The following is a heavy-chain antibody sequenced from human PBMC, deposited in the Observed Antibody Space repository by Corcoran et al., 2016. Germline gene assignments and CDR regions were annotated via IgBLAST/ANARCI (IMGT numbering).Heavy chain of an antibody. CDR1: GFTFSSYS. Sequence: EVQLVESGGGLVQPGGSLRLSCAASGFTFSSYSMNWVRQAPGKGLEWVSYISSSSSTIYYADSVKGRFTISRDNAKNSLYLQMNSLRAEDTAVYYCARDRYSSSGKGGWDWGQGTLVTVSS. CDR2: ISSSSSTI. D-gene: IGHD6-13*01. J-gene: IGHJ4*02. V-gene: IGHV3-48*04. CDR3: ARDRYSSSGKGGWD.